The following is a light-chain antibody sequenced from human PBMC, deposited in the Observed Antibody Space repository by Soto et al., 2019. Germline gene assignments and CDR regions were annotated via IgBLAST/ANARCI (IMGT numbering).Light chain of an antibody. CDR2: AAS. J-gene: IGKJ1*01. V-gene: IGKV1-6*01. CDR1: QGIRND. Sequence: AIQMTQSPSSLSASVGDRVTITCRASQGIRNDLGWYQQRPGKAPRLLIFAASNLQSGVPSRFSGSGSGTDFSLAITSLQPEDFATYYCLQDYSYPRTFGQGTKVEIK. CDR3: LQDYSYPRT.